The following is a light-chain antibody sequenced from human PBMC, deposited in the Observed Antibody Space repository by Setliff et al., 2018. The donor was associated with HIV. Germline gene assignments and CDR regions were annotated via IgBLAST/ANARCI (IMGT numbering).Light chain of an antibody. CDR3: SSYTSSSTYV. V-gene: IGLV2-14*03. CDR1: SSDVGGYNF. Sequence: QSALAQPRSVSGSPGQSVTISCTGTSSDVGGYNFVSWYQQHPREAPKLIIYDVSKRPSGVSNRFSGSKSANTASLTISGLQAEDEADYYCSSYTSSSTYVFGTGTKVTVL. CDR2: DVS. J-gene: IGLJ1*01.